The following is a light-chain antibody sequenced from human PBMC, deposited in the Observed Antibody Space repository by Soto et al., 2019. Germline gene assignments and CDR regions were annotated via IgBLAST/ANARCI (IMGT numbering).Light chain of an antibody. CDR3: GTWDTSLTAAV. V-gene: IGLV1-51*01. CDR2: DNN. Sequence: QSVLTQPPSVSAAPGQNVTISCSGSSSNIGHNFVAWYQQVPGTAPKLLIYDNNKRHSGLPDRFSGSKSGTSATLDISGLQTGDEAYYYCGTWDTSLTAAVFGGGTKLTVL. J-gene: IGLJ3*02. CDR1: SSNIGHNF.